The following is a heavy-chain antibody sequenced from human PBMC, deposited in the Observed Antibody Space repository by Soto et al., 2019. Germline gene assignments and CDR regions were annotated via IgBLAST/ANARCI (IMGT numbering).Heavy chain of an antibody. CDR3: ARVRRYSSSWYYYYYGMDV. Sequence: AETLSLTCAVYGGSFIGYYCIFIRHPPLKGLEWIGEINHSGSTNYNPSLKSRVTISVDTSKNQFSLKLSSVTAADTAVYYCARVRRYSSSWYYYYYGMDVWGQGTTVTVSS. V-gene: IGHV4-34*01. J-gene: IGHJ6*02. CDR1: GGSFIGYY. D-gene: IGHD6-13*01. CDR2: INHSGST.